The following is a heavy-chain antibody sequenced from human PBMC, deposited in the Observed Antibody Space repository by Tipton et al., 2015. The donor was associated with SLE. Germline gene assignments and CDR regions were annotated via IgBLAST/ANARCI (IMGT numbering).Heavy chain of an antibody. CDR3: ARDAEGAPAEAFDI. CDR1: GGSFRGYY. J-gene: IGHJ3*02. V-gene: IGHV4-34*01. CDR2: INHSGST. Sequence: TLSLTCAVYGGSFRGYYWSWIRQPPGKGLEWIGEINHSGSTNYNPSLKSRVTISVDTSKNQFSLKPSSVTAADTAVYYCARDAEGAPAEAFDIWGQGTMVTVSS. D-gene: IGHD2-2*01.